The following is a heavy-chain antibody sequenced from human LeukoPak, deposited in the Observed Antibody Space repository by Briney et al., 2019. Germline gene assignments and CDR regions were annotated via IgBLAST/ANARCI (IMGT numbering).Heavy chain of an antibody. CDR2: IGDTGRAK. D-gene: IGHD3-16*01. Sequence: GGSLRLSCAASGFTFSRHGMHWVRQAPGKGLEWVAVIGDTGRAKYYADSVEGRFTASRDNSNKILYLEMNSLRYDDTALYYCAREAAWGNWYFDLWGRGTLVTVSS. J-gene: IGHJ2*01. V-gene: IGHV3-33*08. CDR1: GFTFSRHG. CDR3: AREAAWGNWYFDL.